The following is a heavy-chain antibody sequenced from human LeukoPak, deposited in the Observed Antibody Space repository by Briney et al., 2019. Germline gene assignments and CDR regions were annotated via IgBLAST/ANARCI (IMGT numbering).Heavy chain of an antibody. Sequence: GGSLRLSCAASGFTFSDYYMSWLRQAPGKGREWVSYISSSSSSYTNYADSVKGRFTISRDNAKNSLYLQMNSLRAEDTAVYYCARDLYDILTGSGRLGVDVWGKGTTVTVSS. CDR1: GFTFSDYY. V-gene: IGHV3-11*06. CDR2: ISSSSSSYT. D-gene: IGHD3-9*01. CDR3: ARDLYDILTGSGRLGVDV. J-gene: IGHJ6*04.